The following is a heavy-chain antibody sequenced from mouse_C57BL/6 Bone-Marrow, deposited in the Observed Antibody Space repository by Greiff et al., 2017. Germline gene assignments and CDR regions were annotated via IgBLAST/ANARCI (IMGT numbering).Heavy chain of an antibody. Sequence: QVQLQQPGAELVKPGASVKMSCKASGYTFTSYWITWVKQRPGQGLEWIGDIYPGSGSTNYNEKFKSKATLTVDTSSSTTYMQLSSLTSEDSAVYYSASYYNGSSSFDVWGTGTTVTVSS. CDR1: GYTFTSYW. J-gene: IGHJ1*03. CDR3: ASYYNGSSSFDV. D-gene: IGHD1-1*01. V-gene: IGHV1-55*01. CDR2: IYPGSGST.